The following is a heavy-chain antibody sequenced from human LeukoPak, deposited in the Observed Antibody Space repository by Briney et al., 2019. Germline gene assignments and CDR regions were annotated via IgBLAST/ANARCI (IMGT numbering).Heavy chain of an antibody. V-gene: IGHV3-20*04. J-gene: IGHJ5*02. CDR3: ARVDSSSWQYNWFDP. Sequence: GGSLRLSCAASGFTFDDYGMSWVRHAPGKGLEWVSGINWNGGSTGYADSVKGRFTISRDNAKNSLYLQMNSLRAEDTALYYCARVDSSSWQYNWFDPWGQGTLVTVSS. CDR1: GFTFDDYG. D-gene: IGHD6-13*01. CDR2: INWNGGST.